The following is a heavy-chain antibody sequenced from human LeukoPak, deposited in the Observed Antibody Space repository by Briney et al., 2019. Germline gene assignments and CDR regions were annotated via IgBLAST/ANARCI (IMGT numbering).Heavy chain of an antibody. Sequence: ASVKVSCKASGYTFTGYYMHWVRQAPGQGLKWMGWINPNSGGTNYAQKFQGRATMTRDTSISTAYMELSRLRSDDTAVYYCARYCSGGSCVDYWGQGTLVTVSS. D-gene: IGHD2-15*01. CDR2: INPNSGGT. CDR1: GYTFTGYY. V-gene: IGHV1-2*02. J-gene: IGHJ4*02. CDR3: ARYCSGGSCVDY.